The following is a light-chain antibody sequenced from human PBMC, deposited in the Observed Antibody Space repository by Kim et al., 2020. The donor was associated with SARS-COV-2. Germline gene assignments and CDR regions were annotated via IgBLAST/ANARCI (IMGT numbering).Light chain of an antibody. CDR2: DAS. CDR3: QHRWSLPPYN. Sequence: EIVLTQSPATLSLSPGERATLSCRAGQSVSSYLAWYQQKPGQAPRLLIYDASNRATGIPARFSGSGSGTDFTLTISSLEPEDFAVYYCQHRWSLPPYNFRQETGLEI. J-gene: IGKJ2*01. CDR1: QSVSSY. V-gene: IGKV3-11*01.